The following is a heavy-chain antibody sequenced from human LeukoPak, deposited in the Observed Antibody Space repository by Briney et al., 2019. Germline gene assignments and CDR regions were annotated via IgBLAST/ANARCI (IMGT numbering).Heavy chain of an antibody. D-gene: IGHD4-17*01. CDR3: ARGTTVTLFDY. CDR2: IYYSGST. J-gene: IGHJ4*02. Sequence: PSETLSLTCTVSGGSISSYYGSWIRQPPGKGLEWIGYIYYSGSTNYNPSLKSRVTISVDTSKNQFSLKLSSVTAADTAVYYCARGTTVTLFDYWGQGTLVTVSS. V-gene: IGHV4-59*08. CDR1: GGSISSYY.